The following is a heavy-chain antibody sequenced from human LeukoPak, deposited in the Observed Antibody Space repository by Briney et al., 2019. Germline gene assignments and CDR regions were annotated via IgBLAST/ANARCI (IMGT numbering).Heavy chain of an antibody. Sequence: PSETLSLTCTVSGGSISSSSYYWSWIRQPPGKGLEWIGYIYYSGSTNYNPSLKSRVTISVDTSKNQFSLKLSSVTAADTAVYYCARDGSAPYNWFDPWGQGTLVTVSS. CDR1: GGSISSSSYY. D-gene: IGHD6-19*01. J-gene: IGHJ5*02. V-gene: IGHV4-61*01. CDR3: ARDGSAPYNWFDP. CDR2: IYYSGST.